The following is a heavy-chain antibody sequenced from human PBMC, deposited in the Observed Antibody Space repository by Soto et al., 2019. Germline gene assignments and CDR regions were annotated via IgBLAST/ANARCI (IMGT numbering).Heavy chain of an antibody. CDR3: AKDYYDILTGYYSFFDY. J-gene: IGHJ4*02. CDR1: GFTFSSYA. D-gene: IGHD3-9*01. V-gene: IGHV3-23*01. CDR2: ISGSGGST. Sequence: GGSLRLSCAASGFTFSSYAMSWVRQAPGKGLEWVSAISGSGGSTYYADSVKGRFTISRDNSKNTLYLQMNSLRAEDTAVYYCAKDYYDILTGYYSFFDYWGQGTLVTVLL.